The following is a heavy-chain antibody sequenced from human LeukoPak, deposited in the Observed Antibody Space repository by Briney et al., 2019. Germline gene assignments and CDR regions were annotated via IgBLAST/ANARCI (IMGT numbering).Heavy chain of an antibody. Sequence: SVKVSCKASGGTFSSYAISWVRQAPGQGLEWMGGIIPIFGTANYAQKFQGRVTITADESTSTAYMELSSLRSEDTAVYFCASAPRYSSSWPNSWFDPWGQGTLVTVSS. V-gene: IGHV1-69*13. J-gene: IGHJ5*02. CDR1: GGTFSSYA. CDR3: ASAPRYSSSWPNSWFDP. CDR2: IIPIFGTA. D-gene: IGHD6-13*01.